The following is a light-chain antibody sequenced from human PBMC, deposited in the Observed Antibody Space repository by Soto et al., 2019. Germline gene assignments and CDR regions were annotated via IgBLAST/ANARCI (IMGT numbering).Light chain of an antibody. V-gene: IGLV2-14*01. J-gene: IGLJ1*01. Sequence: QSALTQPDSVAVSPGQSIIISGTGTSMDVGGYTYVSWYQQHPGKAPKLMIYEVSNRPSGVSTRFSGSKSGNTASLTISGLQAEDEADYYCSSYTSSSTPYVFGTGTKLTVL. CDR2: EVS. CDR3: SSYTSSSTPYV. CDR1: SMDVGGYTY.